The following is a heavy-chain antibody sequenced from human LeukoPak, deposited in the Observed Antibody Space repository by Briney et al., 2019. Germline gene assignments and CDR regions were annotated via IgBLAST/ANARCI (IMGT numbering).Heavy chain of an antibody. CDR1: GYTFTNYG. D-gene: IGHD6-13*01. J-gene: IGHJ3*02. CDR3: ARERSQVVAAAGTTDAFDI. CDR2: ISGYNGNT. Sequence: ASVKVSCKASGYTFTNYGLSWVRQAPGQGLEWMGWISGYNGNTKYVQKLQGRVTMTRDTSTTTAYMELRSLRSDDTAVYYCARERSQVVAAAGTTDAFDIWGQGTMVTVSS. V-gene: IGHV1-18*01.